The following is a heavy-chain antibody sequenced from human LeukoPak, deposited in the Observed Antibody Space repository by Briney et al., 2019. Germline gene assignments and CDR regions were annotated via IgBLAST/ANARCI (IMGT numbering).Heavy chain of an antibody. CDR1: GYTFTSYG. CDR3: ARDPGGFKFDWLSRVPLDY. CDR2: ISAYNGNT. J-gene: IGHJ4*02. D-gene: IGHD3-9*01. Sequence: ASVKVSCKASGYTFTSYGISWVRQAPGQGLEWMGWISAYNGNTNYAQKLQGRVTMTTDISTSTAYMELRSLRSDDTAVYYCARDPGGFKFDWLSRVPLDYWGQGTLVTVSS. V-gene: IGHV1-18*01.